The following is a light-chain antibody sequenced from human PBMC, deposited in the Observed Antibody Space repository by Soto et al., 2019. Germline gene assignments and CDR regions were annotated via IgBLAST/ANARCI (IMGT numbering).Light chain of an antibody. CDR2: KAS. V-gene: IGKV1-5*03. CDR1: QTISSW. J-gene: IGKJ1*01. CDR3: QQYNTYSPRNP. Sequence: DIQMTQSPSTLSGSVGDSVTITCRGSQTISSWLAWYQQKPGKAPKLLIYKASTLKSGVPSRFSGSGSGTEFTLTISSLQPDDFATYYCQQYNTYSPRNPFGQGTKVDIK.